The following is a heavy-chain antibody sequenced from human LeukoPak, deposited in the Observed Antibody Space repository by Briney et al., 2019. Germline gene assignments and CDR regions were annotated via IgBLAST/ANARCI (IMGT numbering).Heavy chain of an antibody. CDR1: GFTVSSNF. Sequence: GGSLRLSCAASGFTVSSNFMSWVRQAPGKGLEWVSVIYSDTSGGSTYYADSVKGRITISRDNSKNTLNLQMNGLRVEDTAVYYCARGGATVTSWGQGTLVTVSS. CDR2: IYSDTSGGST. V-gene: IGHV3-53*01. J-gene: IGHJ5*02. CDR3: ARGGATVTS. D-gene: IGHD4-17*01.